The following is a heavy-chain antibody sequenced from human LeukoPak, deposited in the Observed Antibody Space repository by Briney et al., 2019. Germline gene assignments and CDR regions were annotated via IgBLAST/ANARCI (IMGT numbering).Heavy chain of an antibody. V-gene: IGHV5-51*01. J-gene: IGHJ3*02. CDR1: GYSFTSYW. D-gene: IGHD2-2*02. CDR3: ARRFCGASTCYKEAFDI. Sequence: GESLKISCKGSGYSFTSYWIGWVRQMPGKGLEWMGIIYPGDSDTRYSPSFQGQVTISADKSISTAYLQWSSLKASDTAMYYCARRFCGASTCYKEAFDIWGQGTMVTVSS. CDR2: IYPGDSDT.